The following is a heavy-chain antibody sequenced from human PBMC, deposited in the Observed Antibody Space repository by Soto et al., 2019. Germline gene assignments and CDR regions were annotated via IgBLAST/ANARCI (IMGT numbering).Heavy chain of an antibody. CDR3: ARVKLGKSGSGLFYYYYGMDV. V-gene: IGHV3-30-3*01. Sequence: GGSRRRSWAASGFTVSSYAMHGVRQAPGKGLGWVAVISYDGSNKYYADSVKGRFTISRDNSKNTLYLQMNSLRAEDTAVYYCARVKLGKSGSGLFYYYYGMDVWGQGTTVTVSS. J-gene: IGHJ6*02. D-gene: IGHD3-10*01. CDR2: ISYDGSNK. CDR1: GFTVSSYA.